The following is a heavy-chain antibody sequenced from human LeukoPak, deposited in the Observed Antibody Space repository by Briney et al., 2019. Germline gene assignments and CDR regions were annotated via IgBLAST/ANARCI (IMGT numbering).Heavy chain of an antibody. D-gene: IGHD2-15*01. CDR2: IYYTGST. CDR3: ARHYCSGDKCYYFDY. V-gene: IGHV4-59*01. J-gene: IGHJ4*02. CDR1: GGSISSYH. Sequence: SETLSLTCTDSGGSISSYHWSWIRQPPGKGLEWIGFIYYTGSTNYNPSLKSRASILVDTSKNQFSLKLSSVTAADTAVYFCARHYCSGDKCYYFDYWGQGTLVTVSS.